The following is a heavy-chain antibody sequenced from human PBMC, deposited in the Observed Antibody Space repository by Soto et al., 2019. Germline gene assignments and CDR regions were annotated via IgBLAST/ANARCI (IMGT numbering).Heavy chain of an antibody. CDR1: GGTFNNYA. Sequence: QVQLVQSGAAVKKPGSSVKVSCKASGGTFNNYAISWVRQAPGQGLEWMGGIIPLFGTTNYAQKFQGRVTITADESTSTSYMELSSMRFEETAFYYCARPRSHYYDRSAERAFDIWGQGTIVTVSS. V-gene: IGHV1-69*01. D-gene: IGHD3-22*01. CDR3: ARPRSHYYDRSAERAFDI. J-gene: IGHJ3*02. CDR2: IIPLFGTT.